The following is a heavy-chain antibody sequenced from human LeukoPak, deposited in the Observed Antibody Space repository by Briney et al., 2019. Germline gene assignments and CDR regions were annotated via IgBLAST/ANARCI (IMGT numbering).Heavy chain of an antibody. CDR2: IIPMFGSA. D-gene: IGHD3-10*01. CDR3: ARGQYYGSETYWRTKWFDP. CDR1: GGTFSNSA. Sequence: SVKVSCKASGGTFSNSAISWVRQAPGQGLEWMGGIIPMFGSATYSEKFQGRVTITTDESTRTGYMEMSRLTSDDTAVYYCARGQYYGSETYWRTKWFDPWGQGTPVTVSS. J-gene: IGHJ5*02. V-gene: IGHV1-69*05.